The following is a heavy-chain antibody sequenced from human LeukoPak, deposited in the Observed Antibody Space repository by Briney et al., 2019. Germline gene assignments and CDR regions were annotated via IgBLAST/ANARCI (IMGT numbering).Heavy chain of an antibody. D-gene: IGHD2/OR15-2a*01. V-gene: IGHV4-59*12. CDR2: IYYSGST. Sequence: SETLSLTCTVSGGSISSYYWSWIRQPPGKGLEWIGYIYYSGSTNYNPSLKSRVTISVDTSKNQFSLKLSSVTAADTAVYYCARERIAHYYYYGMDVWGQGTTVTVSS. CDR1: GGSISSYY. CDR3: ARERIAHYYYYGMDV. J-gene: IGHJ6*02.